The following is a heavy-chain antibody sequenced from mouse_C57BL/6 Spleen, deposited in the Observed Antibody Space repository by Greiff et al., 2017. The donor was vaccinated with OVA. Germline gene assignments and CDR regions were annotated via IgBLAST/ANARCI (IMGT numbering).Heavy chain of an antibody. V-gene: IGHV1-59*01. Sequence: QVQLKQPGAELVRPGTSVKLSCKASGYTFTSYWMHWVKQRPGQGLEWIGVIDPSDSYTNYNQKFKGKATLTVDTSSSTAYMQLSSLTSEDSAVYYCARRGGKGVLDYWGQGTTLTVSS. CDR2: IDPSDSYT. J-gene: IGHJ2*01. CDR3: ARRGGKGVLDY. CDR1: GYTFTSYW.